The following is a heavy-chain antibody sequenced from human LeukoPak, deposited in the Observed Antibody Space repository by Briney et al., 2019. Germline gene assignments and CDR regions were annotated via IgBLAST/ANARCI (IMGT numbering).Heavy chain of an antibody. CDR1: GASIGSTTYY. V-gene: IGHV4-39*02. CDR3: ASDTSAVVRFDY. D-gene: IGHD4-23*01. CDR2: IHYSGST. Sequence: SETLSLTCTVSGASIGSTTYYWGWIRQPPGKGLEWIGSIHYSGSTYYNPSLKSRVSISVDTSKNHFSLRLSSVTAADTAVYYCASDTSAVVRFDYWGQGTLVIVTT. J-gene: IGHJ4*02.